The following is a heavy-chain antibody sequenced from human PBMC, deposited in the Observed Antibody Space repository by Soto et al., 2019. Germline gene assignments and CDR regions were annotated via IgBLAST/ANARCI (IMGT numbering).Heavy chain of an antibody. Sequence: SETLSLTCSVSGGSISSPSYYWGWIRQPPGKGLEWIGSINHSGSTNYNPSLKSRVTISVDTSKNQFSLKLSSVTAADTAVYYCARGGGSGFYYYYYGMDVWGQGTTVTVSS. CDR1: GGSISSPSYY. V-gene: IGHV4-39*07. CDR3: ARGGGSGFYYYYYGMDV. J-gene: IGHJ6*02. D-gene: IGHD3-10*01. CDR2: INHSGST.